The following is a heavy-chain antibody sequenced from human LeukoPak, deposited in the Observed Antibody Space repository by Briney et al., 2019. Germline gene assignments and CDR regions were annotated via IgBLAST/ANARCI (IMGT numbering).Heavy chain of an antibody. Sequence: PGGSLRLSCAASGFTFSSYGMHWVRQAPGKGLEWVAVISYDGSNKYYADSVKGRFTISRDNSKNTLYLQMNSLRAEDTAAYYCAKEEQVGAFDYWGQGTLVTVSS. J-gene: IGHJ4*02. V-gene: IGHV3-30*18. CDR1: GFTFSSYG. CDR2: ISYDGSNK. CDR3: AKEEQVGAFDY. D-gene: IGHD1-26*01.